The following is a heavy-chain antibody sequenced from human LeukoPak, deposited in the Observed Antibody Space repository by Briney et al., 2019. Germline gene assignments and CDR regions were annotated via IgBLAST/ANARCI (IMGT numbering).Heavy chain of an antibody. Sequence: GGSLRLSCAASGFTFSSFAMSWVRQAPEKGLEWVSSISGFAGSIYYADSVKGRFTISRDNSKNTLYLQMNSLRAEDAAVYFCAKAPVASCRGAYCYPFDSWGQGTLVTVSS. V-gene: IGHV3-23*01. D-gene: IGHD2-21*01. CDR2: ISGFAGSI. CDR1: GFTFSSFA. CDR3: AKAPVASCRGAYCYPFDS. J-gene: IGHJ4*02.